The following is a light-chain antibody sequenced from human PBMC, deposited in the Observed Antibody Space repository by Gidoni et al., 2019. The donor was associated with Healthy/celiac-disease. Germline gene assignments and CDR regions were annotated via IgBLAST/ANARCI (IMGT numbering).Light chain of an antibody. CDR1: QSVSSSY. CDR3: QQYGSSYCT. Sequence: LSAAERATVSSTGRQSVSSSYLSGYQQKPGRAASLLINGTASRAAGIPARFSGGGAGTNFTPTISRRVPEDVVVNYCQQYGSSYCTFGQGTKVDIK. J-gene: IGKJ1*01. CDR2: GTA. V-gene: IGKV3-20*01.